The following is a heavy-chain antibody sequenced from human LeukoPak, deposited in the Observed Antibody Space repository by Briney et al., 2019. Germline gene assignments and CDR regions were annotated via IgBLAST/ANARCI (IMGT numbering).Heavy chain of an antibody. CDR2: IHPGDSDT. CDR3: ARQIDMGASGWNY. V-gene: IGHV5-51*01. D-gene: IGHD6-19*01. Sequence: GESLKISCKGSGYSFTNYWIGWVRQMSGKGLEWMGLIHPGDSDTRYSPSFQGQVTISADESISTAYLQWSSLKASDTAMYYCARQIDMGASGWNYWGQGTLVTVSS. J-gene: IGHJ4*02. CDR1: GYSFTNYW.